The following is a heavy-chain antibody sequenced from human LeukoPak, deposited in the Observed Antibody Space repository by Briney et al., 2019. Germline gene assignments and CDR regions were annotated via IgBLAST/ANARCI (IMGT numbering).Heavy chain of an antibody. CDR2: ISGSGGST. J-gene: IGHJ4*02. Sequence: GGSLRLSCAASGFTVSSNYMSWVRQAPGKGLEWVSAISGSGGSTYYADSVKGRFVISRDNSENTLYLHMNSLRAADTAVYYCAKDLRYDPPVDYWGQGTLVTVSS. CDR3: AKDLRYDPPVDY. CDR1: GFTVSSNY. V-gene: IGHV3-23*01. D-gene: IGHD2-2*01.